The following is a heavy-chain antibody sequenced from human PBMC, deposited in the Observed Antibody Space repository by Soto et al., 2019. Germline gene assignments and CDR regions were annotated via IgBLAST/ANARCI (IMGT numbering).Heavy chain of an antibody. J-gene: IGHJ4*02. V-gene: IGHV4-4*02. CDR3: ARGTNYYAY. CDR2: IYLSGRT. Sequence: PSETLSLTCGVSGDSISSSNWWSWVRQPPGKGLEWIGEIYLSGRTNYNPSLQSRVTISVDKSRNQFSLHLSSVTAADTAVYYCARGTNYYAYWGQGTLVTVSS. CDR1: GDSISSSNW. D-gene: IGHD3-22*01.